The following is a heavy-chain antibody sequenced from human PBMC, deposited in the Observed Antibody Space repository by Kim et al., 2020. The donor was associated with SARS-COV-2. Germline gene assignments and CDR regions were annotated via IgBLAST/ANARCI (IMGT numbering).Heavy chain of an antibody. D-gene: IGHD5-18*01. Sequence: SADSVKGRFTISRDNAKNSLHLQMNSLRAEDTAVYYCVGYIYGHRAPLDYWGQGTLVTVSS. J-gene: IGHJ4*02. V-gene: IGHV3-11*03. CDR3: VGYIYGHRAPLDY.